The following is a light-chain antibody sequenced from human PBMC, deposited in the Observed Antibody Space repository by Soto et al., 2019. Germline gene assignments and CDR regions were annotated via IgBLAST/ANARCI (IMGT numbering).Light chain of an antibody. CDR2: DKS. CDR1: QSVNHN. Sequence: VMTLSPDGLAASPGEGVASACGASQSVNHNLAWYLQKPGQAPRLIIYDKSSRAPGVTERFSGSGTGTDFTITISRMETEDFAVYYCQQHGTSPITFGQGTRREIK. V-gene: IGKV3-20*01. J-gene: IGKJ5*01. CDR3: QQHGTSPIT.